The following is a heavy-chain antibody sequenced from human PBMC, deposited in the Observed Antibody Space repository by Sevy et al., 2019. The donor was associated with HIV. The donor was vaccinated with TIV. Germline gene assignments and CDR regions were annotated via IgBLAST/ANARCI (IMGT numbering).Heavy chain of an antibody. J-gene: IGHJ3*02. CDR3: GRAQGYCVINSCFGGSINAFDI. V-gene: IGHV3-9*01. CDR1: GFAFSDYA. Sequence: GGSLRLSCAASGFAFSDYAMHWVRQVPGKGLEWVSGISWNSGAIGYADSVKGRFTNSRDNAKNSLHLQMNSLRVEDTALYYCGRAQGYCVINSCFGGSINAFDIWGQGTMVTVSS. D-gene: IGHD2-15*01. CDR2: ISWNSGAI.